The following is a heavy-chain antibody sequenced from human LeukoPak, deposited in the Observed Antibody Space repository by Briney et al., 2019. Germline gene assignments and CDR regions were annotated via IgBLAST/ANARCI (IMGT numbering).Heavy chain of an antibody. Sequence: PSETLSLTCSVSGGSISSSTYYWGWIRQPPGKGLEWIGSIYYSGSTYYNPSLKSRVTISVDTSKNQFSLKLTSVTAADTAVCYCARPGITYYYDSSAYLGAFDIWGQGTMVTVSS. D-gene: IGHD3-22*01. CDR1: GGSISSSTYY. J-gene: IGHJ3*02. CDR3: ARPGITYYYDSSAYLGAFDI. CDR2: IYYSGST. V-gene: IGHV4-39*01.